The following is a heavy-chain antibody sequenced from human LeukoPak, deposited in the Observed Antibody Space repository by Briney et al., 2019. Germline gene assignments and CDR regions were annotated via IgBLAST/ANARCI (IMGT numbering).Heavy chain of an antibody. Sequence: SETLSLTCTVSSGSITSYYWSWIRQPPGKGLEYIGHIYYTGTTDYNPSLKSRVTISVDTSKNQFSLKLSSVTAADTAVYYCARAERDYYFDYWGQGTLVTVSS. CDR1: SGSITSYY. V-gene: IGHV4-59*01. D-gene: IGHD1-1*01. J-gene: IGHJ4*02. CDR3: ARAERDYYFDY. CDR2: IYYTGTT.